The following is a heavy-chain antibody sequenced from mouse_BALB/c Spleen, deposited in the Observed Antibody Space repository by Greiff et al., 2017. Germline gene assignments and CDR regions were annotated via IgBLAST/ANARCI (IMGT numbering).Heavy chain of an antibody. V-gene: IGHV5-17*02. J-gene: IGHJ4*01. CDR2: ISSGSSTI. CDR1: GFTFSSFG. Sequence: EVQLVESGGGLVQPGGSRKLSCAASGFTFSSFGMHWVRQAPEKGLEWVAYISSGSSTIYYADTVKGRFTISRDNPKNTLFLQMTSLRSEDTAMYYCARERELEMDYWGQGTSVTVSS. CDR3: ARERELEMDY.